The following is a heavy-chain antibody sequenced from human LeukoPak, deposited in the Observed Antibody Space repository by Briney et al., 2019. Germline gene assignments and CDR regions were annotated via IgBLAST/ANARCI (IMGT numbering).Heavy chain of an antibody. Sequence: PGGSLRLSCAASGIDFRASGMHWVREAPGMGLEWLTFIQTDGRDKYYAASVAGRFTISRDNSKNTVYLNMNNLRPDDTALYYCAREGGTVVIGRFDYWGQGTLVTVSS. V-gene: IGHV3-30*02. D-gene: IGHD2-2*01. CDR1: GIDFRASG. J-gene: IGHJ4*02. CDR2: IQTDGRDK. CDR3: AREGGTVVIGRFDY.